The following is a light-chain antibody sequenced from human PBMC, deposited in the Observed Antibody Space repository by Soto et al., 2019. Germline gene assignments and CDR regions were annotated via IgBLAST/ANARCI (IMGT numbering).Light chain of an antibody. J-gene: IGKJ5*01. CDR1: QSVSNNY. Sequence: EIVLTQSPGTLSLSPGERATLSCRASQSVSNNYLAWYQQKPGQAPRLLIHGASTRASGIPDSFSGSGSGTDFILTISRLEPEDFAVYYCQQYCSSPVTFGQGTRLDIK. V-gene: IGKV3-20*01. CDR3: QQYCSSPVT. CDR2: GAS.